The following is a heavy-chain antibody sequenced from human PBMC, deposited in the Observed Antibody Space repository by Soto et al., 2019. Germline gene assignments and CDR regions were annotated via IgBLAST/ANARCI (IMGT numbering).Heavy chain of an antibody. J-gene: IGHJ4*02. CDR3: AKESVDYYGSGSYYKGHFDY. Sequence: EVQLVESGGGLVQPGRSLRLSCAASGFTFDDYAMHWVRQAPGKGLEWVSGISWNSGSIGYADSVKGRFTISRDNAKNYLYLQMNSLRAEDTALYYCAKESVDYYGSGSYYKGHFDYWGQGTLVTVSS. D-gene: IGHD3-10*01. CDR1: GFTFDDYA. CDR2: ISWNSGSI. V-gene: IGHV3-9*01.